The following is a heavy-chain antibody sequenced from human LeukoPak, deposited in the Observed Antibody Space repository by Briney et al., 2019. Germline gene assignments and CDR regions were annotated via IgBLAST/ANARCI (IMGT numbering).Heavy chain of an antibody. D-gene: IGHD3-10*01. J-gene: IGHJ4*01. CDR3: AKYTSGTSYRGLDQ. CDR2: IWYDGSNK. Sequence: GGSLRLSCAASGFTFSSYGMHWVRQAPGKGLEWVAVIWYDGSNKYYADSVKGRFTISRDDSKNTVYLQMNSLRAEDTAVYSCAKYTSGTSYRGLDQWGHGTLVTVS. V-gene: IGHV3-33*06. CDR1: GFTFSSYG.